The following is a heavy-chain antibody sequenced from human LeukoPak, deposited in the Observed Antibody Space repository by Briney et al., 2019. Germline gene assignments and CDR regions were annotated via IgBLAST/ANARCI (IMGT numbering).Heavy chain of an antibody. D-gene: IGHD4-23*01. V-gene: IGHV3-15*01. CDR3: ATCLATTVVSGDS. CDR1: GITFSNAC. CDR2: INSKTDGGTT. J-gene: IGHJ4*02. Sequence: GGSLGLSCAASGITFSNACMTWVRQAPGKGLEWVGRINSKTDGGTTDYAAAVKGRFTISRDDSRNTLYLQMNSLKTEDTAVYYCATCLATTVVSGDSWGQGTLVTVSS.